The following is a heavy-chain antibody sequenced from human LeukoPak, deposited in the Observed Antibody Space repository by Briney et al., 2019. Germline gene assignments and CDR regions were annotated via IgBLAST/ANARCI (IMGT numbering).Heavy chain of an antibody. CDR2: IYYSGST. D-gene: IGHD2-8*02. Sequence: SETLSLTCTVSGGSISSSSYYWGWIRQPPGKGLEWIGSIYYSGSTYYNPSLKSRVTISVDASKNQSSLKLSSVTAADTAVYYCARHRWGMVRINWFDPWGQGTLVTVSS. CDR3: ARHRWGMVRINWFDP. V-gene: IGHV4-39*01. CDR1: GGSISSSSYY. J-gene: IGHJ5*02.